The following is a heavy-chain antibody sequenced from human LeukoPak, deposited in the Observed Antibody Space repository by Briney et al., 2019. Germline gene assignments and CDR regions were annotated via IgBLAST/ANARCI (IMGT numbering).Heavy chain of an antibody. Sequence: PGGSLRLSCAASGLTFSNYAMSWVRQAPGKGLEWVSVISGSGGSTYYADSVKGRFTISRDNSKNTLYLQMNSLRAEDTAVYYCAKLESWYYFDYWSLGTLVTVSS. D-gene: IGHD2-15*01. CDR1: GLTFSNYA. V-gene: IGHV3-23*01. CDR3: AKLESWYYFDY. J-gene: IGHJ4*02. CDR2: ISGSGGST.